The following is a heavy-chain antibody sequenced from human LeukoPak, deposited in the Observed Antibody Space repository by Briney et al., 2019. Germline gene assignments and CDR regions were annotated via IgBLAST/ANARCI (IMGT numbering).Heavy chain of an antibody. Sequence: ASVKVSCKASGYTFTGYYMYWVRQAPGQGLEWMGRISPDSGGTNYAQKFQGRVTMTRDTSISTAYMELSRLRSDDTAVYYCARDYCSSTSCLFDYWGQGTLVTVSS. CDR2: ISPDSGGT. CDR1: GYTFTGYY. J-gene: IGHJ4*02. V-gene: IGHV1-2*06. D-gene: IGHD2-2*01. CDR3: ARDYCSSTSCLFDY.